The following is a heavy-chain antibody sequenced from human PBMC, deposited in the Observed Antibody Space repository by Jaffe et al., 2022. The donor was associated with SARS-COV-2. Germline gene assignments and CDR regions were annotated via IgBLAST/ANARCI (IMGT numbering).Heavy chain of an antibody. V-gene: IGHV3-33*01. D-gene: IGHD1-26*01. Sequence: QVQLVESGGGVVQPGRSLRLSCAASGFTFSSYGMHWVRQAPGKGLEWVAVIWYDGSNKYYADSVKGRFTISRDNSKNTLYLQMNSLRAEDTAVYYCAREYSGSYGAFDYWGQGTLVTVSS. CDR1: GFTFSSYG. J-gene: IGHJ4*02. CDR3: AREYSGSYGAFDY. CDR2: IWYDGSNK.